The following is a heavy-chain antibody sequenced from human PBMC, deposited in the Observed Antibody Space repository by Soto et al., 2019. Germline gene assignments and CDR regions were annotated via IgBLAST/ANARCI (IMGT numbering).Heavy chain of an antibody. CDR2: IIPILGIA. Sequence: QVQLVQSGAEVKKPGSSVKVSCKASGGTFSSYTISWVRQAPGQGLEWVGRIIPILGIANYAQKFQGRVTITADKSTSTAYMELSSLRSEDTAVYYCARGVTTVTTPDLNWFDPWGQGTLVTVSS. J-gene: IGHJ5*02. CDR3: ARGVTTVTTPDLNWFDP. V-gene: IGHV1-69*02. D-gene: IGHD4-17*01. CDR1: GGTFSSYT.